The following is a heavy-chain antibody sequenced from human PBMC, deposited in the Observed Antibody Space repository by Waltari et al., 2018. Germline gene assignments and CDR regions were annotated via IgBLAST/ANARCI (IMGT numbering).Heavy chain of an antibody. J-gene: IGHJ4*02. CDR2: IHRSGKT. D-gene: IGHD1-26*01. CDR3: ARDRGRGLYLDS. CDR1: GDSMTSNSW. V-gene: IGHV4-4*02. Sequence: QVQLQESGPGLVKPSGPLSLTCAVSGDSMTSNSWWSWVRQPPGRGLEWIGQIHRSGKTNYNPALERRVTVSMDTSNTQFSLKVTSATAADTAVYYCARDRGRGLYLDSWSQGTLVTVSP.